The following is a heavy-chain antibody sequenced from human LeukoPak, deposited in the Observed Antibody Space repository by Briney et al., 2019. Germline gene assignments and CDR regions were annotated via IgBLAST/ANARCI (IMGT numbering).Heavy chain of an antibody. CDR1: GGSFSGYY. CDR3: ARLRYCSGGNCYLFYYYYMDV. J-gene: IGHJ6*03. Sequence: SETLSLTCAVYGGSFSGYYWSWIRQPPGKGLEWIGEINHSGSTNYNPSLKSRVTISVGTSKNQFSLKLSSVTAADTAVYYCARLRYCSGGNCYLFYYYYMDVWGKGTTVTVSS. CDR2: INHSGST. V-gene: IGHV4-34*01. D-gene: IGHD2-15*01.